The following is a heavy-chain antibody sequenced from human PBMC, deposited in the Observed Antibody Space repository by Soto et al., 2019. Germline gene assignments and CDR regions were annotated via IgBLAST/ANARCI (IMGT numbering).Heavy chain of an antibody. CDR3: ARAIGPTLFDD. V-gene: IGHV3-13*04. CDR1: GFTFSSYD. Sequence: EVQLVESGGGLVQPGGSLRLSCSASGFTFSSYDMHWVRQGPGKGLAWVSAIGTAGDTNYAGSVKGRFTISRENAKNSLYLQMNSLRAGDTAIYFCARAIGPTLFDDWGQGTLVTVSS. J-gene: IGHJ4*02. D-gene: IGHD3-22*01. CDR2: IGTAGDT.